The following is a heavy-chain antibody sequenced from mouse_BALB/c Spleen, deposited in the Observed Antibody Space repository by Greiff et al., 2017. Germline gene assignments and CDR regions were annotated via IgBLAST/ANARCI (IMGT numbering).Heavy chain of an antibody. D-gene: IGHD1-2*01. J-gene: IGHJ1*01. CDR3: ARGIHYYGCWWYFDV. V-gene: IGHV1-81*01. CDR2: FYPRSGST. Sequence: VQLQQSGPELVKPGASVKLSCKASGYTFTDYVISWVKQRIGQDLEWIGEFYPRSGSTYYNENFKGKATLTADKSSNTAYMQFSSLTSKDSAVYFCARGIHYYGCWWYFDVWGEGTTVTVSS. CDR1: GYTFTDYV.